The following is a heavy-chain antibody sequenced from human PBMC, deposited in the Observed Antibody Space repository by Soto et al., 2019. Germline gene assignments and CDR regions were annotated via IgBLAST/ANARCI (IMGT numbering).Heavy chain of an antibody. D-gene: IGHD3-10*01. J-gene: IGHJ5*02. CDR1: GGSISSYY. V-gene: IGHV4-59*01. CDR2: IYYSGST. CDR3: VRGGGQAVPTYNWFDP. Sequence: QVQLQESGPGLVKPSETLSLTCTVSGGSISSYYWSWIRQPPGKGLEWIGYIYYSGSTNYNPSLKSRVTISVDPPKNQFSLKRSSVTAADTAVYYCVRGGGQAVPTYNWFDPWGQGTLLTVSS.